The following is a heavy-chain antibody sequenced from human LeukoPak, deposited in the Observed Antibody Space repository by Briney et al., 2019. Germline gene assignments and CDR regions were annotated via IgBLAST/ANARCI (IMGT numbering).Heavy chain of an antibody. CDR2: IGTAGDT. D-gene: IGHD1-7*01. Sequence: GGSLRLSCAASGFTFSSYDMHWVRQATGKGLEWVSAIGTAGDTYYPGSVKGRFTISRENAKNSLYLQMNSLRAEDTAVYYCARALSGELFDYWGQGTLVTDSS. CDR3: ARALSGELFDY. CDR1: GFTFSSYD. V-gene: IGHV3-13*01. J-gene: IGHJ4*02.